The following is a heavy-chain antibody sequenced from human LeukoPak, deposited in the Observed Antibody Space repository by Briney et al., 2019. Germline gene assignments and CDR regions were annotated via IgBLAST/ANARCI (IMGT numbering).Heavy chain of an antibody. J-gene: IGHJ6*02. Sequence: SETLSLTCTVSGGSISSYYWSWIRQPPGKGLEWIGYIYYSGSTNYNPSLKSRVTISVDTSKNQFSLKLSSVTAADTAVYYCARGGLWQWNVHGMGVWGQGTTVTVSS. CDR3: ARGGLWQWNVHGMGV. CDR1: GGSISSYY. D-gene: IGHD6-19*01. CDR2: IYYSGST. V-gene: IGHV4-59*01.